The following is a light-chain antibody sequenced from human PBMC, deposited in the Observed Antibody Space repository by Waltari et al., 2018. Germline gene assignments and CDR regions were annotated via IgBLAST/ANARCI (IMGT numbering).Light chain of an antibody. V-gene: IGLV2-14*01. J-gene: IGLJ1*01. CDR3: SSYTVSSTRV. Sequence: QSALTQPASVSGSPGQSITISCTGTSSDVGGYKYVSWYQQHPGKAPKLMIYEVTTRPSGVSNRFSGSKSGNTASLTISGLQAEDEADYYCSSYTVSSTRVFGTGTKVTVL. CDR2: EVT. CDR1: SSDVGGYKY.